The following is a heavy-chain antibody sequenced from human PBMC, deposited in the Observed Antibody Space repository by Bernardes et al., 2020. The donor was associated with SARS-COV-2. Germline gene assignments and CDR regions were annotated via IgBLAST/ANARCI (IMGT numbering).Heavy chain of an antibody. J-gene: IGHJ4*02. D-gene: IGHD3-3*01. CDR3: ARGADDFWSGYPWGIWFDY. CDR1: GFGVSDNY. V-gene: IGHV3-66*02. CDR2: IHSGGNT. Sequence: GGSLRLSCAALGFGVSDNYMTWVRQAPGKGLEWVSTIHSGGNTYYADSVKGRFTISRDNSKNTLYLQMNSLRLEDTAVYYCARGADDFWSGYPWGIWFDYWGQGTLVTVSS.